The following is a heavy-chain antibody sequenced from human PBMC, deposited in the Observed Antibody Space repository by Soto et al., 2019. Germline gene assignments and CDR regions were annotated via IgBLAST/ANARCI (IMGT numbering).Heavy chain of an antibody. CDR2: ISTAVGAT. Sequence: GSLRLSCAVSGFTFSNHAMSWVRQAPGKGLEWGSAISTAVGATYYADSVKGRFTICRDDSKNTLYLQMDSLRAEDTAVYYCAKDRTAAARNFYYWGQGTLVTVSS. CDR3: AKDRTAAARNFYY. D-gene: IGHD6-25*01. J-gene: IGHJ4*02. V-gene: IGHV3-23*01. CDR1: GFTFSNHA.